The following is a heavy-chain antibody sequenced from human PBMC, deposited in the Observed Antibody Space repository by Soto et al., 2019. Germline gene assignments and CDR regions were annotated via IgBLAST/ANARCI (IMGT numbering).Heavy chain of an antibody. J-gene: IGHJ4*02. V-gene: IGHV1-18*01. CDR2: ISAHNGNT. D-gene: IGHD1-1*01. CDR1: GYAFTTYG. Sequence: QVHLVQSGAEVKKPGASVKVSCKGSGYAFTTYGITWVRQAPGQGLEWMGWISAHNGNTNYAQKLQGRVTVTRDTTTSTAYMELRSRRSEATAVYYCARGRYGDYWGQGALVTGSS. CDR3: ARGRYGDY.